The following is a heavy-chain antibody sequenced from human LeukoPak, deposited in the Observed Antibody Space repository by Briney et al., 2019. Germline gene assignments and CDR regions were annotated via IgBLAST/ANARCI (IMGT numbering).Heavy chain of an antibody. CDR3: ARLGGYYPYYFDC. CDR1: GGSISSSNYY. J-gene: IGHJ4*02. D-gene: IGHD3-3*01. Sequence: PSETLSLTCTVSGGSISSSNYYWGWIRQPPGKGLEWIGSIYYSGSTYYNPSLKSRITISVDTSKNQFSLKLSSVTAADTAVYYCARLGGYYPYYFDCWGQGTLVTVSS. V-gene: IGHV4-39*01. CDR2: IYYSGST.